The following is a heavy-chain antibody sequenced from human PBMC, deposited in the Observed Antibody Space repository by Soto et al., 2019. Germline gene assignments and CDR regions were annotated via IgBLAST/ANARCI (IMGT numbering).Heavy chain of an antibody. J-gene: IGHJ4*02. CDR3: AKGNEGITILGHFEY. V-gene: IGHV3-23*01. Sequence: PGGSLRLSCAASGFTFSSYAMSWVRQAPGKGLEWVSAISGSGGSTYYADSVKGRFTISRDNSKNTLYLQMNSLRAEDTAVYYCAKGNEGITILGHFEYWGQGTLVTVSS. CDR1: GFTFSSYA. D-gene: IGHD3-3*01. CDR2: ISGSGGST.